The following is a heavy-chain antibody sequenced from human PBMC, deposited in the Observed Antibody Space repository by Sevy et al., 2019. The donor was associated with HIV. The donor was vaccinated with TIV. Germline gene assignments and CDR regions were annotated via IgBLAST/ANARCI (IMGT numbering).Heavy chain of an antibody. CDR1: GLTFSSYA. D-gene: IGHD3-22*01. V-gene: IGHV3-23*01. J-gene: IGHJ3*02. CDR3: AGGRYDSSGSFDAFDI. Sequence: GGSLRLSCAASGLTFSSYALNWVRQAPGKGLEWVSTIYGSRGVTYYADYVKGRFTISRDNSKNTLYLQMNSLRTEDTAVYFCAGGRYDSSGSFDAFDIWGQGTMVTVSS. CDR2: IYGSRGVT.